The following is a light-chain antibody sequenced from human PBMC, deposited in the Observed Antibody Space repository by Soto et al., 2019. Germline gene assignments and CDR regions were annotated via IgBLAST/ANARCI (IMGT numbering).Light chain of an antibody. CDR2: LGS. CDR3: MQALQTSIT. J-gene: IGKJ5*01. CDR1: RILLHSNGYNY. V-gene: IGKV2-28*01. Sequence: DIVMTQSPLSLPFTPGEPASVSCMSSRILLHSNGYNYLDWYLQKPGQSPQLLIYLGSNRASGVPDRFSGSGSGTDFTLKISRVEAEDVGVYYCMQALQTSITFGQGTRLEIK.